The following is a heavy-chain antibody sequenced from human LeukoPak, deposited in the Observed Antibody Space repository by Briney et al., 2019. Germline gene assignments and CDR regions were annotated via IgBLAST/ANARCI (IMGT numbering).Heavy chain of an antibody. V-gene: IGHV3-33*01. CDR1: GFTFSSYG. J-gene: IGHJ4*02. CDR3: ARDTRAEFDY. CDR2: IWYDGSNK. Sequence: QPGRSLRLSCAASGFTFSSYGMHWVRQAPGKGLEGVAVIWYDGSNKYYADSVKGRFTISRDNSKNTLYLQMNSLRAEDTAVYYCARDTRAEFDYWGQGTLVTVSS.